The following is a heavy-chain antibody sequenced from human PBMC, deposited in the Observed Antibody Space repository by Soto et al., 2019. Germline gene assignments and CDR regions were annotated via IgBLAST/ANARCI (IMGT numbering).Heavy chain of an antibody. CDR2: IKRKSDGGTR. D-gene: IGHD3-16*02. CDR3: STYDYMSGNYRVRRPD. CDR1: GFTFSDSW. Sequence: EVQLVESGGGTVKPGETLRLSCAASGFTFSDSWMSWVRQAPGPGLEWVGRIKRKSDGGTRDHAAPVEGRFTISRDDSHNTLYLQMNSLKTEDTAVYYCSTYDYMSGNYRVRRPDWGPGTLGTVSA. J-gene: IGHJ4*02. V-gene: IGHV3-15*01.